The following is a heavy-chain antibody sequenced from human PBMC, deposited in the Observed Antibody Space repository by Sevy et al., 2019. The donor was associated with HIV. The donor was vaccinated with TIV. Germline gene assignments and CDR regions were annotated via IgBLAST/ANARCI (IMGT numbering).Heavy chain of an antibody. D-gene: IGHD2-15*01. Sequence: GGSLRLSCAASGFTFNDYALHWVRQAPGKGLEWVAIISSDGDNTYYADTVKGRFTISRENSKNTVYLQMNRLRAEDTVFYYCVREGAPYRNIRYCSGNNCFYNWFDPWGQGTLVTVSS. CDR3: VREGAPYRNIRYCSGNNCFYNWFDP. J-gene: IGHJ5*02. CDR2: ISSDGDNT. CDR1: GFTFNDYA. V-gene: IGHV3-30-3*01.